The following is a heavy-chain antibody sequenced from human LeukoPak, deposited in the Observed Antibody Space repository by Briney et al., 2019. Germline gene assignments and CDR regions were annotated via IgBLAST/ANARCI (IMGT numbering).Heavy chain of an antibody. CDR2: IHYTGTA. Sequence: PSETLSLTCTVSGGSISPNYWRWLRQPPGKGLEWIGYIHYTGTARYNPSLNGRVTISVDTSKNQFSLKLRSVTATDTAVYYCARGAGWYGSWGQGTLVAVSS. CDR3: ARGAGWYGS. CDR1: GGSISPNY. J-gene: IGHJ5*01. V-gene: IGHV4-59*01.